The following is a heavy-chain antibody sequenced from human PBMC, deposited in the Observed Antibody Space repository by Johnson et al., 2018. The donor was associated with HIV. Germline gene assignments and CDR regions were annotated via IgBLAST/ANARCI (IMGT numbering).Heavy chain of an antibody. J-gene: IGHJ3*02. D-gene: IGHD1-26*01. CDR3: AKDRGEWELRMDALYI. CDR2: IRFDGSTK. V-gene: IGHV3-30*02. CDR1: GFTFSSFG. Sequence: QVQLVESGGGVVQPGGSLRLSCAASGFTFSSFGMHWVRQAPGKGLEWVAFIRFDGSTKNYADSVKGRFTISRDNSKNMLYLQMTSLRAEDTAVYFCAKDRGEWELRMDALYIWGQGTMVTVSS.